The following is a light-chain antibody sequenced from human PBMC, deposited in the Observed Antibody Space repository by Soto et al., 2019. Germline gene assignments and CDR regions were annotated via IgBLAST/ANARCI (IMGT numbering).Light chain of an antibody. CDR2: GAS. Sequence: EIEMTQSPATLSVSPGERATLSCRASQSVNSNLAWYQQKPAQAPRLLIYGASTRTPSSPARFSGSGSGTEFTLTVSSLQSEDYAAYYCQQYNHWPPWLTFGGGTKVEVK. CDR3: QQYNHWPPWLT. CDR1: QSVNSN. J-gene: IGKJ4*01. V-gene: IGKV3-15*01.